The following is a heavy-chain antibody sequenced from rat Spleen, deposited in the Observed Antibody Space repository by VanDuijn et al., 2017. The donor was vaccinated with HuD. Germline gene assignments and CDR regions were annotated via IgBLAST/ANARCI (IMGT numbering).Heavy chain of an antibody. V-gene: IGHV5-31*01. D-gene: IGHD3-3*01. CDR1: GFTFNNYW. CDR3: TGGGHSALNWFAY. Sequence: EVRLVESGGGLVQPGRSMKLSCVASGFTFNNYWMTWIRQAPGKGLEWVASITPDGGTTYYPDTVKGRFVISKDNAKNTGTLQMNNLKSEDTAVYYCTGGGHSALNWFAYWGQGTLVTVSS. J-gene: IGHJ3*01. CDR2: ITPDGGTT.